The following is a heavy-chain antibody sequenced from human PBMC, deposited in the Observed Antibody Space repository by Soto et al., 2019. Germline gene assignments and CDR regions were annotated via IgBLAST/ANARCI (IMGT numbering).Heavy chain of an antibody. Sequence: SDTLSFTSTVSGCSISSYYWCWIRQPAGKGVKWIGRIYTSGSTNYNPSLKSRVTMSVDTSKNQFSLKLSSVTAADTAVYYCVREGGDNWFDPWGQGTLVTVSS. D-gene: IGHD3-16*01. V-gene: IGHV4-4*07. CDR1: GCSISSYY. J-gene: IGHJ5*02. CDR3: VREGGDNWFDP. CDR2: IYTSGST.